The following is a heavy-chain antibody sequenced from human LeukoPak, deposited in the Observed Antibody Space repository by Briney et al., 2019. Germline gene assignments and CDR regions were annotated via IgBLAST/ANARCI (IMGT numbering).Heavy chain of an antibody. J-gene: IGHJ4*02. CDR2: IKSKTDGGTT. CDR3: TTVWVRGVHTPY. V-gene: IGHV3-15*01. D-gene: IGHD3-10*01. Sequence: GGSLRLSCEASGFTFSSYAMSWVRQAPGKGLEWVGRIKSKTDGGTTDYAAPVKGRFTISRDDSKNTLYLQMNSLKTEDTAVYYCTTVWVRGVHTPYWGQGTLVTVSS. CDR1: GFTFSSYA.